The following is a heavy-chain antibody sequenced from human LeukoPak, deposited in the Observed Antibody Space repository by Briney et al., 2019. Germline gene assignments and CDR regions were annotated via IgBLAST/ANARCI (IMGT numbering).Heavy chain of an antibody. CDR3: ARSLMVRGVPYYYGMDV. D-gene: IGHD3-10*01. CDR2: IYSGGST. Sequence: GGSLRLSCAASGFTVSSNYMSWVRQAPGKGLEWVSVIYSGGSTYCADSVKGRFTISRDNSKNTLYLQMNSLRAEDTAVYYCARSLMVRGVPYYYGMDVWGQGTTVTVSS. CDR1: GFTVSSNY. V-gene: IGHV3-66*01. J-gene: IGHJ6*02.